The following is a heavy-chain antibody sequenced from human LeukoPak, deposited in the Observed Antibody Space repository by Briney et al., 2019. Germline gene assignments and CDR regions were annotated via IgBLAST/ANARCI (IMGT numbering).Heavy chain of an antibody. J-gene: IGHJ3*02. CDR3: ARHPRLRGAFDI. CDR2: IYYSGST. V-gene: IGHV4-59*08. Sequence: SETLSLTCTVSGDSISSYYWSWIRQPPGKGLEWIGYIYYSGSTNYNPSLKSRVTVSVDTSKNQCSRKLSSVTAADTAVYYCARHPRLRGAFDIWGQGTMVTVSS. CDR1: GDSISSYY.